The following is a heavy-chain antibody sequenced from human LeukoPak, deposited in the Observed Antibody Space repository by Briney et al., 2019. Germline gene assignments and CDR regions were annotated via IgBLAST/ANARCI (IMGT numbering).Heavy chain of an antibody. Sequence: SETLSLTCTVSGGSISRYYWNWLRQPAGKGLEWIGRIYTSGTTNYNPSLKSRVTMSVDTSKNQFSLKLSSVNAADTAVYYCARGGAYCGGDCYLDYWGQGTLVTVSS. J-gene: IGHJ4*02. CDR3: ARGGAYCGGDCYLDY. CDR1: GGSISRYY. CDR2: IYTSGTT. D-gene: IGHD2-21*02. V-gene: IGHV4-4*07.